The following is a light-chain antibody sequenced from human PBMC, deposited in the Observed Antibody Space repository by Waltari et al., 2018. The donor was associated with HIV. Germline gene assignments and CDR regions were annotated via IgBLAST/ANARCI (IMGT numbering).Light chain of an antibody. CDR2: PGS. Sequence: IVVTQSPLSLPVTPGEPASISCTSNQSLLYTNGYHYLDWYLQKPGQSPQLLIYPGSNRASGVPDRFSGSGSGTHFTLKISRLQTEDVGVYYCMQALQIPWTFGQGTKVEIK. CDR1: QSLLYTNGYHY. CDR3: MQALQIPWT. J-gene: IGKJ1*01. V-gene: IGKV2-28*01.